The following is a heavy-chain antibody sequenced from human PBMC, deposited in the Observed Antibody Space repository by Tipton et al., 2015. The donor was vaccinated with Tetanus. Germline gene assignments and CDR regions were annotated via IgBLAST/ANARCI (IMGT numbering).Heavy chain of an antibody. CDR3: ARDPHTIRTGNHRGFDY. J-gene: IGHJ4*02. V-gene: IGHV3-23*01. D-gene: IGHD3-10*01. CDR2: ISRSGDNT. CDR1: GFTFNIFG. Sequence: GSLRLSCAATGFTFNIFGMSWVRQAPGKGLEWVSGISRSGDNTFYADSVKGRFTISRDNGKNLLYLEMNSLRVEDTAVYYCARDPHTIRTGNHRGFDYWGQGTLVTVSS.